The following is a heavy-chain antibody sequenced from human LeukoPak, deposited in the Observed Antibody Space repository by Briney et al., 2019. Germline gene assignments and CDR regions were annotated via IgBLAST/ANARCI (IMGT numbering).Heavy chain of an antibody. CDR3: ARSTSMTPTEFDY. Sequence: GGSLRLSCSASGFTFSTYAMTWVRQAPGKGLEWVSAISGGGSGTYYVDSVKGRFTISRDNSKNTLYLQMNSLRAEDTAVYYCARSTSMTPTEFDYWGQGTLVTVSS. J-gene: IGHJ4*02. D-gene: IGHD4-17*01. V-gene: IGHV3-23*01. CDR1: GFTFSTYA. CDR2: ISGGGSGT.